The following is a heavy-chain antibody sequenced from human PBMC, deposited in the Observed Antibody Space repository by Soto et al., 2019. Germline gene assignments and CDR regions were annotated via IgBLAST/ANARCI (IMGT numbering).Heavy chain of an antibody. CDR1: GGSISSGGYY. CDR2: IYYSGST. D-gene: IGHD5-18*01. Sequence: TLSLTCTVSGGSISSGGYYWSWIRQHPGKGLEWIGYIYYSGSTYYNPSLKSRVTISVDTSKNQFSLKLSSVTAADTAVYYCASHTAMAYYFDYWGQGTLVTVSS. V-gene: IGHV4-31*03. CDR3: ASHTAMAYYFDY. J-gene: IGHJ4*02.